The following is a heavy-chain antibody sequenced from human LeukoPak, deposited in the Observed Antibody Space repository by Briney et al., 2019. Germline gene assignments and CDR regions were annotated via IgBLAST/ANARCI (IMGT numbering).Heavy chain of an antibody. J-gene: IGHJ4*02. D-gene: IGHD3-10*01. Sequence: GRSLRLSCAASGFTFDYYVMHWVRQAPGKGLEWVSGISWNSGSIGYADSVKGRFTISRDNAKNSLYLQMNSLRAEDTALYYCAKVGASGSSTYFDYWGQGTLVTVSS. CDR3: AKVGASGSSTYFDY. CDR1: GFTFDYYV. CDR2: ISWNSGSI. V-gene: IGHV3-9*01.